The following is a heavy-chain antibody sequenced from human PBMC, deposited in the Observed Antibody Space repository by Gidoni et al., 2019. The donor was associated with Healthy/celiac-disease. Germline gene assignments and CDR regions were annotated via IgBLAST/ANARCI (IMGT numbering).Heavy chain of an antibody. CDR2: ISYDGSNK. D-gene: IGHD3-10*01. CDR3: ARVSGSEGYCDY. J-gene: IGHJ4*02. CDR1: GFTFSSYA. V-gene: IGHV3-30-3*01. Sequence: QVQLVESGGGVVQPGRSLRLSCAASGFTFSSYAMHWVRQAPGKGLEWVAVISYDGSNKYYADSVKGRFTISRDNSKNTLYLQMNSLRAEDTAVYYCARVSGSEGYCDYWGQGTLVTVSS.